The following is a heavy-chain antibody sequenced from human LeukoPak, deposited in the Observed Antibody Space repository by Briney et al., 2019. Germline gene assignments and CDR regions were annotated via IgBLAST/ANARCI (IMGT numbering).Heavy chain of an antibody. CDR3: AKEPYYYDSSGYFL. J-gene: IGHJ4*02. CDR1: GFTFSSYA. Sequence: PGGSLRLSCAASGFTFSSYAMSWVRQAPGKGLEWVSAVSGSGGSTYYADSVKGRFTISRDNSKNTLYLQMNSLRAEDTAVYYCAKEPYYYDSSGYFLWGQGTLVTVSS. D-gene: IGHD3-22*01. CDR2: VSGSGGST. V-gene: IGHV3-23*01.